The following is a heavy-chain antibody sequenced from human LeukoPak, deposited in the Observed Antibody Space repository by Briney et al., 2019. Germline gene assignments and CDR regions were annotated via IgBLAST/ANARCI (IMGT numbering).Heavy chain of an antibody. CDR1: GFTFSSYA. CDR2: ISYDGSNK. CDR3: AREEAGRVVPFFDY. Sequence: GRSLRLSCAASGFTFSSYAMHWVRQAPGKGLEWVAVISYDGSNKYYADSGKGRFTISRDNSKNTLYLQMNSLRAEDTAVYYCAREEAGRVVPFFDYWGQGTLVTVSS. J-gene: IGHJ4*02. V-gene: IGHV3-30-3*01. D-gene: IGHD3-10*01.